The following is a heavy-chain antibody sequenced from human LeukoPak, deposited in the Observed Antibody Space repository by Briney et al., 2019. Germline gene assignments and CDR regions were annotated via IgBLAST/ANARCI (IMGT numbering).Heavy chain of an antibody. V-gene: IGHV3-33*06. Sequence: PGGSLRLSCAASGLIFSDFGMHWVRQAPGKGLEWMAIIWYDGSNKYYADSVKGRFTISRDNSQNTMYLQMNSLRAEDSAVYYCAKATCSGANCFSNSRDAFDVWGQGTMVIVSS. D-gene: IGHD2-15*01. CDR3: AKATCSGANCFSNSRDAFDV. J-gene: IGHJ3*01. CDR2: IWYDGSNK. CDR1: GLIFSDFG.